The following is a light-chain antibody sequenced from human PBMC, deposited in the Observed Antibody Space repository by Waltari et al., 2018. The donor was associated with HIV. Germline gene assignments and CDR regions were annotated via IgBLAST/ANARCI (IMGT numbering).Light chain of an antibody. Sequence: SYELTQTPSVSVPPRQTAKTMCSGDALPKNHVYCHQQKAGQAPVMIIFQDTKRPSDIPARFSASSAGTTATLTISGVQAEDEADYFCQSAHNSDVIFGGGTKLTVL. CDR2: QDT. V-gene: IGLV3-25*03. CDR1: ALPKNH. J-gene: IGLJ2*01. CDR3: QSAHNSDVI.